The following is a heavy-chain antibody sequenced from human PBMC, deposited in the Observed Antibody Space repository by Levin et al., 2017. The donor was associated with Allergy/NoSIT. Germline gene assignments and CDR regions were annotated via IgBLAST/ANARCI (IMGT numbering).Heavy chain of an antibody. CDR2: ISSSSTYI. Sequence: NGLDWFSSISSSSTYIYYADSLKGRFTISRDDAKNSLSLQMNSLRVEDTAVYYCASDGSYDTLDIWGQGTMVTVSS. J-gene: IGHJ3*02. D-gene: IGHD6-6*01. V-gene: IGHV3-21*01. CDR3: ASDGSYDTLDI.